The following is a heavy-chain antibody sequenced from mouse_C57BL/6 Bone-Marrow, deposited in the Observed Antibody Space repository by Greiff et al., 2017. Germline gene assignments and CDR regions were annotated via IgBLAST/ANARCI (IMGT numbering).Heavy chain of an antibody. CDR2: IYPGDGDT. D-gene: IGHD4-1*01. CDR3: ARYLGPYFDY. CDR1: GYAFSSSW. V-gene: IGHV1-82*01. J-gene: IGHJ2*01. Sequence: QVQLQQSGPELVKPGASVKISCKASGYAFSSSWMNWVKQRPGKGLEWIGRIYPGDGDTNYNGKFKGKATLTADKSASTAYMKLSRLTSEDSAVYFCARYLGPYFDYWGQGTTRTVSS.